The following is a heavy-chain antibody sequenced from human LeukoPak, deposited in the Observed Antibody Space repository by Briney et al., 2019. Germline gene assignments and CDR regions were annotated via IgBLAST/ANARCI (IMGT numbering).Heavy chain of an antibody. J-gene: IGHJ4*02. Sequence: PGGSLSLSCAASGFPFSSFLMSWLPQAPGEGLEGVSALSCCGGSTQYVDSVKGRFTISRDHSKNTLYLQMSSLRAEDTAVYYCAKVGDYDILTVYSYYFDYWGQGTLVTVSS. D-gene: IGHD3-9*01. CDR3: AKVGDYDILTVYSYYFDY. CDR2: LSCCGGST. V-gene: IGHV3-23*01. CDR1: GFPFSSFL.